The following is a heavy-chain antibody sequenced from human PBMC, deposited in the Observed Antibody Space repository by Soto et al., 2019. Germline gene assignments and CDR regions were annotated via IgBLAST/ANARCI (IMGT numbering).Heavy chain of an antibody. V-gene: IGHV4-59*08. D-gene: IGHD3-10*01. CDR2: IFYSGST. J-gene: IGHJ3*02. Sequence: QVQLQESGPGLVKPSETLSLTCTVSGGSISSYYWSWIRQPPGKGLDWIGYIFYSGSTNYNPSLMGQFTISVDTTKTQFSLKLSSVTAADTAVYYCAKRYGSFFDIWGQGTMVTVSS. CDR3: AKRYGSFFDI. CDR1: GGSISSYY.